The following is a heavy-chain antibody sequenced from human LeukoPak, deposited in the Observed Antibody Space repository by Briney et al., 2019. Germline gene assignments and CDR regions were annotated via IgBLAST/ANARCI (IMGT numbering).Heavy chain of an antibody. V-gene: IGHV3-11*05. CDR3: ARDSMWELLYYGMDV. D-gene: IGHD1-26*01. J-gene: IGHJ6*02. Sequence: RSGGSLRLSCAASGFAFSDYYMSWIRQAPGKGLEWVSYISSSSSYTNYADSVKGRFTISRDNAKNSLYLQMNSLRAGDTAVYYCARDSMWELLYYGMDVWGQGTTVTVSS. CDR2: ISSSSSYT. CDR1: GFAFSDYY.